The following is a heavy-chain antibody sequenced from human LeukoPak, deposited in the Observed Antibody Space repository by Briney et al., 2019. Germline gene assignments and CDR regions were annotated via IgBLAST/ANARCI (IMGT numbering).Heavy chain of an antibody. J-gene: IGHJ5*02. CDR3: ARRSLIQPGT. CDR1: GFTFRNYV. Sequence: GGSLRLSCAASGFTFRNYVIHWVRQAPGKGLEWVAVTSSDLNVKLYADSVKGRFTISRDNAKNTLYLQMNSLRAEDTAVYYCARRSLIQPGTWGQGTLVTVSS. V-gene: IGHV3-30-3*01. D-gene: IGHD5-18*01. CDR2: TSSDLNVK.